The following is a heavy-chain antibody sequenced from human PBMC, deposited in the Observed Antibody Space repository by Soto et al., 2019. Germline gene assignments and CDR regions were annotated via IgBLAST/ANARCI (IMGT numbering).Heavy chain of an antibody. D-gene: IGHD1-26*01. V-gene: IGHV4-59*01. CDR2: IYYRGST. J-gene: IGHJ3*02. Sequence: PSETLSLTCTVSGGSISGYYWSWIRQPPGRGLEWVGYIYYRGSTSYNPSLRGRGTISLDTSRNQFSLKLSSVTTADTAVYYCKRSATGYAFDIWGQGTMVTVSS. CDR3: KRSATGYAFDI. CDR1: GGSISGYY.